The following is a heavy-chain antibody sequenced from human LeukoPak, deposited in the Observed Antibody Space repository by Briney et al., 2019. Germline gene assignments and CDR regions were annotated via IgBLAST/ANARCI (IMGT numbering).Heavy chain of an antibody. CDR3: ARAYYYDSSGYSLFSDDAFDI. CDR2: INTNTGNP. V-gene: IGHV7-4-1*02. D-gene: IGHD3-22*01. Sequence: ASVKVSCKASGYTFTSYAMNWVRQAPGQGLEWMGWINTNTGNPTYAQGFTGRFVFSLDTSVSTAYLQISSLKAEDTAVYYCARAYYYDSSGYSLFSDDAFDIWGQGTMVTVSS. CDR1: GYTFTSYA. J-gene: IGHJ3*02.